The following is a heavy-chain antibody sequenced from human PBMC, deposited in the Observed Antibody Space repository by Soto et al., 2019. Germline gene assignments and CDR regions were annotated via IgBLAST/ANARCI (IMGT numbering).Heavy chain of an antibody. J-gene: IGHJ6*02. CDR1: GYTFTSYD. Sequence: QVQLVQSGAEVKKPGASVKVSCKASGYTFTSYDINWVRQATGQGLEWMGWMNPNSGNTGYAQKVQGRVTMTRNNSISTAYMELSSLRSEDTAVYYCARVNSSGWYRLGMDVWGQGNTVTVSS. D-gene: IGHD6-19*01. V-gene: IGHV1-8*01. CDR3: ARVNSSGWYRLGMDV. CDR2: MNPNSGNT.